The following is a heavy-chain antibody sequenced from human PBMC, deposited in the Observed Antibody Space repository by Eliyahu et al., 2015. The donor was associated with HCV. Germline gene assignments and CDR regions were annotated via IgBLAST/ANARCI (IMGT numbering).Heavy chain of an antibody. CDR2: IHYSGST. Sequence: QVQLQESGPGLVKPSETLSLTXTVSGGXXTTYXWXWIRQPPGKGLEWIGYIHYSGSTNYNPSLKSRVTISLDTSKNQFSLNLTSVTAADTAVYYCASGGGGIAVAGTGGWFDPWGQGTLVTVSS. J-gene: IGHJ5*02. CDR3: ASGGGGIAVAGTGGWFDP. CDR1: GGXXTTYX. V-gene: IGHV4-59*01. D-gene: IGHD6-19*01.